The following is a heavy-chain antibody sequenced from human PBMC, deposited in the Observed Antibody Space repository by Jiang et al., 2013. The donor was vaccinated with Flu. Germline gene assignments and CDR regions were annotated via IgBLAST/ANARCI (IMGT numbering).Heavy chain of an antibody. CDR2: INHSGST. Sequence: LLKPSETLSLTCAVYGGSFSGYYWSWIRQPPGKGLEWIGEINHSGSTNYNPSLKSRVTISVDTSKNQFSLKLSSVTAADTAVYYCARQAPAVAGSNWFDPWGQGTLVTVSS. V-gene: IGHV4-34*01. J-gene: IGHJ5*02. CDR1: GGSFSGYY. D-gene: IGHD6-19*01. CDR3: ARQAPAVAGSNWFDP.